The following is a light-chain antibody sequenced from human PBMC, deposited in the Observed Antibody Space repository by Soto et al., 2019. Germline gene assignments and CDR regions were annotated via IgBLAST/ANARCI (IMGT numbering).Light chain of an antibody. Sequence: QSVLTQPPSASGTPGQRVTISCSGSTSNIEENSVTWYQRLPGTAPKVLIYDDYQRPSGVPDRFSGSKSGTSASLAISDLQSDDEGDYYCTAWDDSLNAWLFGGGTKVTVL. CDR1: TSNIEENS. CDR3: TAWDDSLNAWL. V-gene: IGLV1-44*01. J-gene: IGLJ3*02. CDR2: DDY.